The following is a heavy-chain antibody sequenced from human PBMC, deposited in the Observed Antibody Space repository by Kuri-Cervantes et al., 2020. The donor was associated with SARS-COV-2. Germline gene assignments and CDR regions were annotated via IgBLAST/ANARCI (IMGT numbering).Heavy chain of an antibody. CDR3: ARGRNMVRGLAPGESVYYYYYGMDV. V-gene: IGHV1-2*04. J-gene: IGHJ6*02. Sequence: ASVTVSCKASGYTFTGYYMHWVRQAPGQGLEWMGWINPNSGGTNYAQKFQGWVTMTRDTSISTAYMELSRLRSDDTAVYYCARGRNMVRGLAPGESVYYYYYGMDVWGQGTTVTVSS. D-gene: IGHD3-10*01. CDR1: GYTFTGYY. CDR2: INPNSGGT.